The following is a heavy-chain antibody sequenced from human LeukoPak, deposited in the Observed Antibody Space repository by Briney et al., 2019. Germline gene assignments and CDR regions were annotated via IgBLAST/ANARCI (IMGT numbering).Heavy chain of an antibody. CDR1: GFTVSSNY. D-gene: IGHD1-26*01. V-gene: IGHV3-11*01. Sequence: GGSLRLSCAASGFTVSSNYMSWVRQAPGKGLEWVSYISSSGSTIYYADSVKGRFTISRDNAKNSLYLQMNSLRAEDTAVYYCARDRLPGLLVGATEDYYYGMDVWGQGTTVTVSS. CDR2: ISSSGSTI. J-gene: IGHJ6*02. CDR3: ARDRLPGLLVGATEDYYYGMDV.